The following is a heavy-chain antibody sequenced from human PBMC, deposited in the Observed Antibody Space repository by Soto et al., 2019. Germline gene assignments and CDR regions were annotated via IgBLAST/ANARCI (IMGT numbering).Heavy chain of an antibody. Sequence: QVQLVQSGAEVKKPGSSVKVSCKASGGTFSSYAISWVRQAPGRGLEWMGGIMPIFGTANYAQKFQGRVTITADESTSTAYMELSSLRSEDTAVYYCAHSRSDYYGSGSYLDYWGQGTLVTVST. V-gene: IGHV1-69*12. CDR1: GGTFSSYA. D-gene: IGHD3-10*01. CDR3: AHSRSDYYGSGSYLDY. CDR2: IMPIFGTA. J-gene: IGHJ4*02.